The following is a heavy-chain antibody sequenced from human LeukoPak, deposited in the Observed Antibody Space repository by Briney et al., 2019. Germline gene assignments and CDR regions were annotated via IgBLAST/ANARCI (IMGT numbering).Heavy chain of an antibody. D-gene: IGHD6-13*01. CDR2: IKQDGSEK. Sequence: GGSLRLSCEASGFTFSNYWMNWVRQAPGKGLEWVANIKQDGSEKYYVDSVKGRFSISRDNAKNSLYLQMNSLRAEDTAVYYCARGFSSSWYGGWFDPWGQGTLVAVSS. CDR1: GFTFSNYW. V-gene: IGHV3-7*04. J-gene: IGHJ5*02. CDR3: ARGFSSSWYGGWFDP.